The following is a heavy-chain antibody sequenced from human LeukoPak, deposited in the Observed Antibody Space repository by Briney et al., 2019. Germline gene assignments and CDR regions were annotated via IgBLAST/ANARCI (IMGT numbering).Heavy chain of an antibody. J-gene: IGHJ5*02. D-gene: IGHD2-15*01. CDR2: MSGSGGST. CDR1: GFTFSSYA. Sequence: GGSLRLSCAASGFTFSSYAMSWVRQAPGKGLEWVSAMSGSGGSTYYADSVKGRCTISRDNSKNTLYLQMNGLRAEDTAVYYCAKGNGGFDHWGQGTLVTVSS. CDR3: AKGNGGFDH. V-gene: IGHV3-23*01.